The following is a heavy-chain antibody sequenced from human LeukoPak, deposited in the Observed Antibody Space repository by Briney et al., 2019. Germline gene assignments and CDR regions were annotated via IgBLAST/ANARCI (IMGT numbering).Heavy chain of an antibody. CDR3: ARVSYPYGMDV. D-gene: IGHD3-10*01. CDR1: GFTVSSNY. V-gene: IGHV3-53*04. J-gene: IGHJ6*02. Sequence: GGSLRLSCAASGFTVSSNYMSWVRQAPGKGLDWVSVIYSGGITYYADSVKGRFTISRHNSKNPLYLQMNSLRAEDTAVYYCARVSYPYGMDVWGQGTTVTVSS. CDR2: IYSGGIT.